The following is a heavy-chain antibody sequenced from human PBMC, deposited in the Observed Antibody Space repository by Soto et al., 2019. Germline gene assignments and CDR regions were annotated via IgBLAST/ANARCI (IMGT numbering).Heavy chain of an antibody. V-gene: IGHV4-61*01. CDR1: GGSVSSGTHY. J-gene: IGHJ6*02. D-gene: IGHD1-26*01. Sequence: QVQLQESGPGLVKPSETLSLTCTVSGGSVSSGTHYWTWIRQPPGKDLEWIGHMYYTGSTKYNPSFMSRVKMSVDTSKNQFALKLTSVTAADTALYYCARDGYSYGTRVYGMDVWGQGTTVTVSS. CDR2: MYYTGST. CDR3: ARDGYSYGTRVYGMDV.